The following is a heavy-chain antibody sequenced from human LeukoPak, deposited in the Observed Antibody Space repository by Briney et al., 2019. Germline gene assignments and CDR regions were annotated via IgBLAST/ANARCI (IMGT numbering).Heavy chain of an antibody. CDR2: IYYSGST. V-gene: IGHV4-59*08. Sequence: PSETLSLTCTVSGGSISSYYWSWIRQPPGKGLEWIGYIYYSGSTNYNPSLKSRVTISVDTSKSQFSLKLSSVTAADTAVYYCARHRDNWFDPWGQGTLVTVSS. CDR3: ARHRDNWFDP. CDR1: GGSISSYY. D-gene: IGHD3-10*01. J-gene: IGHJ5*02.